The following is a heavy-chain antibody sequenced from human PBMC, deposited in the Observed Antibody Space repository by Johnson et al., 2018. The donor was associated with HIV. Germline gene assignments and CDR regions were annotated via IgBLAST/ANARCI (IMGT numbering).Heavy chain of an antibody. D-gene: IGHD6-13*01. CDR3: ASLSSSLFGAFDI. CDR2: IISDVSSA. CDR1: GFTFSPYW. Sequence: VQLVESGGGVVQPGGSLRLSCAASGFTFSPYWMHWVRQAPGQGLVWVSRIISDVSSAIYTDSVTGRFTISRDNTKNTLYLQMNSLRAEDTAVYYCASLSSSLFGAFDIWGQGTMVTVSS. J-gene: IGHJ3*02. V-gene: IGHV3-74*02.